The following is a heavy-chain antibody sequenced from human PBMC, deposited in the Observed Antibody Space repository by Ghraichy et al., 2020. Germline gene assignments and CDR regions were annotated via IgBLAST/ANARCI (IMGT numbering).Heavy chain of an antibody. V-gene: IGHV3-48*01. CDR2: ISSSSRTI. CDR1: GFTFSSYS. D-gene: IGHD2-2*01. CDR3: AREGCSSTSCYEEDYHYGMDV. J-gene: IGHJ6*02. Sequence: GVLRLSCAASGFTFSSYSMNWVRQAPGKGLEWVSYISSSSRTINYADSVRGRFTISRDNAKNSLYLQMNSLRADDTAVYYCAREGCSSTSCYEEDYHYGMDVWGQGTTVTVSS.